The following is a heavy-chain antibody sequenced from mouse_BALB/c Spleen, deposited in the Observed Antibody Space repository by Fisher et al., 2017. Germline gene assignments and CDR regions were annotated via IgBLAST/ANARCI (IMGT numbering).Heavy chain of an antibody. V-gene: IGHV1-42*01. CDR3: AIYYGSRNWYFDV. D-gene: IGHD1-1*01. J-gene: IGHJ1*01. Sequence: KFKGKATLTIDKSSSTAYMQLKSLTSEDSAVYYCAIYYGSRNWYFDVWGAGTTVTVSS.